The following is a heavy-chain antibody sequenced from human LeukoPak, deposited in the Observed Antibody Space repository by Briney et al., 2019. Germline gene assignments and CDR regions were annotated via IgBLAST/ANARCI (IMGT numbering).Heavy chain of an antibody. V-gene: IGHV4-4*07. CDR2: IYSSGST. CDR1: GGSISSDY. D-gene: IGHD3-22*01. CDR3: ARAGDSSGYYWVFYY. Sequence: PSETLSLTCTVSGGSISSDYWSWIRQPAGRGLEWIGRIYSSGSTNYNPSLKSRLSMSVDTSKNQFSLRLSSVTAADTAVYYCARAGDSSGYYWVFYYWGQGTLVTVSS. J-gene: IGHJ4*02.